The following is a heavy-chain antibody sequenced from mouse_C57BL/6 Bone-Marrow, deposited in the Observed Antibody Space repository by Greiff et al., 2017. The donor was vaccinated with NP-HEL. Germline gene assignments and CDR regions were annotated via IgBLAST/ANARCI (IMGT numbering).Heavy chain of an antibody. V-gene: IGHV1-82*01. CDR2: IYPGDGGT. J-gene: IGHJ2*01. Sequence: VQLQQSGPELVKPGASVKISCKASGYAFSSSWMNWVKQRPGKGLEWIGRIYPGDGGTNYNGKFKGKATLTADKSSSTAYMQLSSLTSEDSAVYFCAREGYDYWGQGTTLTVSS. D-gene: IGHD2-2*01. CDR3: AREGYDY. CDR1: GYAFSSSW.